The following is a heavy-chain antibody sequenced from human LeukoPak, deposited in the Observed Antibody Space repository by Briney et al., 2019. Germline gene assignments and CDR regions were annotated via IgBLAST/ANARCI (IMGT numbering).Heavy chain of an antibody. Sequence: SETLSLTCTVSGFSMSSGHYWRWVRQPPGAGLEWIGSVYQSGTTYYNPSLKSRVTTSVDMFKKQFSLRLRPVTAADTAVYYCARIFIRNGYSSYFDCWGQGTLVTVSS. V-gene: IGHV4-38-2*02. CDR3: ARIFIRNGYSSYFDC. CDR2: VYQSGTT. D-gene: IGHD5-24*01. J-gene: IGHJ4*02. CDR1: GFSMSSGHY.